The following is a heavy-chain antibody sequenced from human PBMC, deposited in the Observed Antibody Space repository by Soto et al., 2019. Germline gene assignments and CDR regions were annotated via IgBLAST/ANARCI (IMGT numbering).Heavy chain of an antibody. Sequence: GESLKISCKGSGYSFTSYWISWVRQMPGKGLEWVGRIDPSDSYTNYSPSFQGHVTISADKSIGTAYLQWSSLKASDTAMYYCARGYSSGWSSYYYYYYGMDVWGQGTTVTVSS. CDR3: ARGYSSGWSSYYYYYYGMDV. V-gene: IGHV5-10-1*01. D-gene: IGHD6-19*01. CDR2: IDPSDSYT. CDR1: GYSFTSYW. J-gene: IGHJ6*02.